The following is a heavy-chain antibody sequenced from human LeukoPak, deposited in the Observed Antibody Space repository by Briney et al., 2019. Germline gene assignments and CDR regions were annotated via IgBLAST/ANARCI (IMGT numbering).Heavy chain of an antibody. D-gene: IGHD5-18*01. CDR3: ARSIQLWDYYFDY. CDR1: GGSISSYY. V-gene: IGHV4-59*08. Sequence: PSETLSLTCTVSGGSISSYYWSWIRQPPGKGLEWIGYIYYSGSTNYNPSLKGRVTISVDTSKNQFSLKLSSVTAADTAVYYCARSIQLWDYYFDYWGQGTLVTVSS. CDR2: IYYSGST. J-gene: IGHJ4*02.